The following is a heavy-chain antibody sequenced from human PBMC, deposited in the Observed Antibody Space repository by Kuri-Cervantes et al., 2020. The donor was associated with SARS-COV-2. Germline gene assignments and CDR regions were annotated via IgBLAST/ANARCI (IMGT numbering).Heavy chain of an antibody. J-gene: IGHJ4*02. CDR1: GFTFSDYY. CDR3: AREREVSGDF. D-gene: IGHD1-14*01. V-gene: IGHV3-11*04. Sequence: GGSLRLSCAASGFTFSDYYMSWIRQAPGKGLEWVSYISDRGTTTYYADSVKGRFTISRDNAKTTLFLQMSNLRADDTAVYYCAREREVSGDFWGQGTLVTVSS. CDR2: ISDRGTTT.